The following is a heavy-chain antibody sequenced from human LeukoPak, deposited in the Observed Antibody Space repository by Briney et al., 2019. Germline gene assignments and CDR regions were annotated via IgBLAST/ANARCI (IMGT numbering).Heavy chain of an antibody. CDR1: GFTFSDYY. CDR2: ISSSGSSI. Sequence: GGSLRLSCAASGFTFSDYYMSWIRQAPGKGLEWVSYISSSGSSIYYADSVKGRFTIFRDNAKNSMYLQMNNLRVDDTAVYYCARDQPIGYNYGYPFDNWGQGTLVTVSS. J-gene: IGHJ4*02. D-gene: IGHD5-18*01. CDR3: ARDQPIGYNYGYPFDN. V-gene: IGHV3-11*04.